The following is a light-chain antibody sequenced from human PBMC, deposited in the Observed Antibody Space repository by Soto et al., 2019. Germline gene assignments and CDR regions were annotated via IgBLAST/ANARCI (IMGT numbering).Light chain of an antibody. CDR3: HQYNNWPPWT. Sequence: EIVMTQSPATLSVSPGERATLSCRASQSVSSNLAWYQQKPGQAPRLLIYGASTRATGIPARFSGSGSGTEFTLTIRSLQSKDYAVYYCHQYNNWPPWTFGQGTKVEIK. V-gene: IGKV3-15*01. CDR2: GAS. CDR1: QSVSSN. J-gene: IGKJ1*01.